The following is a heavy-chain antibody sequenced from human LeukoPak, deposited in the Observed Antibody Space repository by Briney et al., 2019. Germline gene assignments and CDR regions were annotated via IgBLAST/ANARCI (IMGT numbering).Heavy chain of an antibody. V-gene: IGHV1-2*06. CDR2: INPNSGGT. J-gene: IGHJ4*02. CDR3: ARAERELPEIGFDY. CDR1: GYTFTGYY. Sequence: ASVKVSCKASGYTFTGYYMHWVRQAPGQGLEWMGRINPNSGGTNYAQKFQGRVTMTRDTSISTAYMELSRLRSDDTAVYYCARAERELPEIGFDYWGQGTLVTVSS. D-gene: IGHD1-26*01.